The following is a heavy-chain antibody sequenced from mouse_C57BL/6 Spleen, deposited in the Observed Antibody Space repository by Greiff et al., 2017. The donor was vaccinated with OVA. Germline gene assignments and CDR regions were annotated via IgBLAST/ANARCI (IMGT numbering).Heavy chain of an antibody. CDR3: AREVLRYYYAMDY. Sequence: VHLVESGPELVKPGASVKISCKASGYAFSSSWMNWVKQRPGKGLEWIGRIYPGDGDTNYNGKFKGKATLTADKSSSTAYMQLSSLTSEDSAVYFCAREVLRYYYAMDYWGQGTSVTVSS. CDR1: GYAFSSSW. CDR2: IYPGDGDT. D-gene: IGHD1-1*01. V-gene: IGHV1-82*01. J-gene: IGHJ4*01.